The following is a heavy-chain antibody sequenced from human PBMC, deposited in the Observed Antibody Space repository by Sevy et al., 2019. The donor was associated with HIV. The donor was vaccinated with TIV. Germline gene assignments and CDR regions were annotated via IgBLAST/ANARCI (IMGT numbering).Heavy chain of an antibody. V-gene: IGHV3-23*01. Sequence: GGSLRLSCAASGFTFSSYAMSWVRQAPGKGLEWVSAIRGSGGSTYYADSVKGRFTISRDNSKNTLYLQMNSLRADDTAVYYCAKDSTRRYDFWSGYQYNWFDPWGQGTLVTVSS. J-gene: IGHJ5*02. CDR1: GFTFSSYA. CDR2: IRGSGGST. CDR3: AKDSTRRYDFWSGYQYNWFDP. D-gene: IGHD3-3*01.